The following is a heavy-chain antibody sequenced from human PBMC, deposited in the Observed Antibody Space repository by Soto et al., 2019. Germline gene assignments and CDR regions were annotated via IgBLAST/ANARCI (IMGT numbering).Heavy chain of an antibody. V-gene: IGHV3-30*18. D-gene: IGHD1-1*01. J-gene: IGHJ6*02. Sequence: GGSLRLSYAASGFTFSSYGMHWVRQAPGKGLEWVAVISYDGSNKYYADSVKGRFTISRDNSKNTLYLQMNSLRAEDTAVYYCAKDRDQLYYYYYGMDVWGQGTTVTVSS. CDR3: AKDRDQLYYYYYGMDV. CDR2: ISYDGSNK. CDR1: GFTFSSYG.